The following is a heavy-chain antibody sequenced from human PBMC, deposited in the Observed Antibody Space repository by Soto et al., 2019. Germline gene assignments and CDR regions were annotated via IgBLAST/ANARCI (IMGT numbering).Heavy chain of an antibody. CDR1: GGSITCNNC. CDR2: IYYSGNT. CDR3: ARGFGHTSSWYFDL. V-gene: IGHV4-4*02. J-gene: IGHJ4*02. D-gene: IGHD6-13*01. Sequence: QVQLQESGPGLVRPSGTLSLTCAVSGGSITCNNCWSWVRQPPGKGLEWIGEIYYSGNTNYNPSLRGRVSMSVDKSQNQFSLWLTSVTAADTAVYYCARGFGHTSSWYFDLWGQGILITVSS.